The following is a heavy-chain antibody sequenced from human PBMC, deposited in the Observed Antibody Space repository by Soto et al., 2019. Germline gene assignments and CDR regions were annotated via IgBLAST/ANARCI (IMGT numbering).Heavy chain of an antibody. J-gene: IGHJ4*02. Sequence: QVQLQESGPGLVKPSETLSLTCAVSGGYISSGGYYWTWIRQSGKGLEWIGYISYTATTYYSPSLQDRVTISLDTSKNQFSLRLISVTAADTAVYFCARSPPRGSDYWGQGIRVTVAS. V-gene: IGHV4-31*11. CDR3: ARSPPRGSDY. CDR1: GGYISSGGYY. CDR2: ISYTATT. D-gene: IGHD3-10*01.